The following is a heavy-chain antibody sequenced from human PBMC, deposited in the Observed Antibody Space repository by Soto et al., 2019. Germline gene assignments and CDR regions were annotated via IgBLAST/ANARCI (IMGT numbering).Heavy chain of an antibody. D-gene: IGHD6-19*01. V-gene: IGHV3-13*04. CDR1: GFTFSSYD. CDR2: IGTAGDT. J-gene: IGHJ4*02. CDR3: ARGRVAGDFDY. Sequence: EVQLVESGGGLVQPGGSLRLSCAASGFTFSSYDMHWVRQATGKGLEWVSGIGTAGDTYYPGSVKGRFTISRENAKNSVYLQMNSLRGGDAAVYYCARGRVAGDFDYWGQGTLVTVSS.